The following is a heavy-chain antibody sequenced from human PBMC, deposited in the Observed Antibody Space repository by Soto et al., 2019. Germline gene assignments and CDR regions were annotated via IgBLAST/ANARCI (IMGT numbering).Heavy chain of an antibody. CDR3: ARGVIQGCSSTSCYYYYMDV. V-gene: IGHV4-34*01. D-gene: IGHD2-2*01. J-gene: IGHJ6*03. Sequence: SETLSLTCAVYGGSFSGYYWSWIRQPPGKGLEWIGEINHSGSTNYNPSLKSRVTISVDTSKNQFSLKLSSVTAADTAVYYCARGVIQGCSSTSCYYYYMDVWGKGTTVTVSS. CDR1: GGSFSGYY. CDR2: INHSGST.